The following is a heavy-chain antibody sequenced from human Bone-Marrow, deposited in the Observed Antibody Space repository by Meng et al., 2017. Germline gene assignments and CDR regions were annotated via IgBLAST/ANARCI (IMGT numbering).Heavy chain of an antibody. D-gene: IGHD6-19*01. Sequence: ASVKVSCKASGYTFTSYAVHWVRQAPGQRLEWMGWINAGNGNTKYSQKFQGRVTITRDTSASTAYMELSSLRSEDTAVYYCARGIAVAAHFDYWGQGTLVTVSS. V-gene: IGHV1-3*01. J-gene: IGHJ4*02. CDR1: GYTFTSYA. CDR3: ARGIAVAAHFDY. CDR2: INAGNGNT.